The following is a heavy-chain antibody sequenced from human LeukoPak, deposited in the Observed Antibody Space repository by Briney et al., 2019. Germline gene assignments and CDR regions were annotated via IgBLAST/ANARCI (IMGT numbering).Heavy chain of an antibody. CDR2: INHSGST. J-gene: IGHJ4*02. CDR3: ARAYYSTSWYPH. CDR1: GGSFSGYY. V-gene: IGHV4-34*01. D-gene: IGHD6-13*01. Sequence: SETLSLTCAVYGGSFSGYYWSWIRQPPGKGLEWIGEINHSGSTNYNPSLKSRVTISVDTSKNQFSLKVTSVTAADTAVYYCARAYYSTSWYPHWGQGALVTVSS.